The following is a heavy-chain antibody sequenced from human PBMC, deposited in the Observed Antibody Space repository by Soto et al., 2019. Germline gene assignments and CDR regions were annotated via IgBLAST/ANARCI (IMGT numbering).Heavy chain of an antibody. V-gene: IGHV4-59*01. J-gene: IGHJ6*02. CDR1: GGSISSYY. CDR3: ARGTGIAAAEDYYYGMDV. CDR2: IYYSGST. D-gene: IGHD6-13*01. Sequence: SETLSLTCTVSGGSISSYYWSWIRQPPGKGLEWIGYIYYSGSTNYNPSLKSRVTISVDTSKNQFSLKLSSVTAADTAVYYCARGTGIAAAEDYYYGMDVWGQGTTVTGSS.